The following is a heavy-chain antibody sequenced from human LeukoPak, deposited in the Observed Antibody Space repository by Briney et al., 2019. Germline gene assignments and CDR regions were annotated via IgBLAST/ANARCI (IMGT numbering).Heavy chain of an antibody. CDR1: GFTFSDYY. CDR3: AREDLSQWLVDLNWFDP. J-gene: IGHJ5*02. V-gene: IGHV3-11*01. CDR2: ISSSGSTI. Sequence: PGGSLRLSCAASGFTFSDYYMSWIRQAPGKGLAWVSYISSSGSTIYYADSVKGRFTISRDNAKNSLYLQMNSLRAEDTAVYYCAREDLSQWLVDLNWFDPWGQGTLVTVSS. D-gene: IGHD6-19*01.